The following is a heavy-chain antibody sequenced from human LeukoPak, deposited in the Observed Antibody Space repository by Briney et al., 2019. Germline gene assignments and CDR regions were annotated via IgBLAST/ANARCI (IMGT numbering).Heavy chain of an antibody. CDR2: LSPHGNYE. Sequence: GGSLRLPCAASGFTFSDFGIHWVRQAPGKGLEWVAVLSPHGNYEYYADSVQGRFTISRDDSKNTVFLQMNSLRDEDTAVYYCARDWIDRSLDYWGQGTLVTVSS. CDR1: GFTFSDFG. J-gene: IGHJ4*02. CDR3: ARDWIDRSLDY. V-gene: IGHV3-33*01. D-gene: IGHD2-2*03.